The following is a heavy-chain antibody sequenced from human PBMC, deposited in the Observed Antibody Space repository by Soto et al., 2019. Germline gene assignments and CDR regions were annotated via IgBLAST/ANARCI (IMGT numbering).Heavy chain of an antibody. V-gene: IGHV4-39*01. J-gene: IGHJ6*02. Sequence: SETLSLTCTVYAGSISSSSYYWGWIRQPPGKGLEWIGSIYYSGSTYYNPSLKSRVTISVDTSKNQFSLKLSSVTAADTAVYYCARHVPYYGSGSYYIDLGPYYYYYYGMDVWGQGTTVTVSS. CDR1: AGSISSSSYY. D-gene: IGHD3-10*01. CDR3: ARHVPYYGSGSYYIDLGPYYYYYYGMDV. CDR2: IYYSGST.